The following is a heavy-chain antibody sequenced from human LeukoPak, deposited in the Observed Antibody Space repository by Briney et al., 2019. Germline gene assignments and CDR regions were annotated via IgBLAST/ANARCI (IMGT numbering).Heavy chain of an antibody. V-gene: IGHV3-23*01. CDR3: AKDRWYYYDSMGVDY. Sequence: GGSLRLSCAASGFTFSSYAMSWVRQAPRKGLEWVSAISGSGGSTYYADSVKGRFTISRDNSKNTLYLQMNSLRAEDTAVYYCAKDRWYYYDSMGVDYWGQGTLVTVSS. D-gene: IGHD3-22*01. CDR2: ISGSGGST. J-gene: IGHJ4*02. CDR1: GFTFSSYA.